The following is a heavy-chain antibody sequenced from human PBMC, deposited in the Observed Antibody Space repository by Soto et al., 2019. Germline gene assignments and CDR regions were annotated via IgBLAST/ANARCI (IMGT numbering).Heavy chain of an antibody. J-gene: IGHJ6*02. CDR2: IYPGDSDT. V-gene: IGHV5-51*01. CDR3: ARRISNYYDSSGQLRYYYGMDV. Sequence: GESLKISCKGSGYSFTSYWIGWVRQMPGKGLEWMGIIYPGDSDTRYSPYFQGQVTISADKSISTAYLQWSSLKASDTAMYYCARRISNYYDSSGQLRYYYGMDVWGQGTTVTVSS. D-gene: IGHD3-22*01. CDR1: GYSFTSYW.